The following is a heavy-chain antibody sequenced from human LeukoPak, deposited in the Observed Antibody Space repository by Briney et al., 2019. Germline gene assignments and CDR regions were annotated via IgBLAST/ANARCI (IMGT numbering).Heavy chain of an antibody. Sequence: PSETLSLTCAVYGGSFSSYYWSWIRQPPGKGLEWIGYIYYSGSTNYNPSLKSRVTISVDTSKNQFSLKLSSVTAADTAVYYCARGAQVWSPGPANFDYWGQGTLVTVSS. CDR1: GGSFSSYY. CDR2: IYYSGST. J-gene: IGHJ4*02. CDR3: ARGAQVWSPGPANFDY. D-gene: IGHD5-18*01. V-gene: IGHV4-59*01.